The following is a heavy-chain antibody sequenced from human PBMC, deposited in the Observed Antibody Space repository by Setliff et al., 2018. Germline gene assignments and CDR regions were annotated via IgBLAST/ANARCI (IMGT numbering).Heavy chain of an antibody. CDR3: ARNGGLDY. CDR2: ISGSGDST. J-gene: IGHJ4*02. V-gene: IGHV3-21*01. D-gene: IGHD2-8*01. CDR1: GFTFSNAW. Sequence: PGGSLRLSCTASGFTFSNAWMSWVRQAPGKGLEWVSAISGSGDSTYYADSVKGRFTVSRDNTRNSLYLQMNSLRAEDTAVYYCARNGGLDYWGQGALVTVSS.